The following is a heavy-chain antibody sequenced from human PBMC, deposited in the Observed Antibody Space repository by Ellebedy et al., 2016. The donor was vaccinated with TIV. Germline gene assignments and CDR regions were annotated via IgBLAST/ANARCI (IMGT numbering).Heavy chain of an antibody. CDR1: GYTFTSYG. D-gene: IGHD5-18*01. Sequence: ASVKVSCKASGYTFTSYGISWVRQAPGRGLEWLGGIIPIYGTANYAQGFQDRVTISADESTSTVYLELSSLRSEDTAVYYCATGFTAYFDYWGQGTLVTVSS. V-gene: IGHV1-69*13. J-gene: IGHJ4*02. CDR3: ATGFTAYFDY. CDR2: IIPIYGTA.